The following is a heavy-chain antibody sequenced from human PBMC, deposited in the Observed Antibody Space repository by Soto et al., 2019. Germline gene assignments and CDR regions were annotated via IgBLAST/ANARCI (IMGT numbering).Heavy chain of an antibody. D-gene: IGHD3-22*01. Sequence: LRLSCAASGFTFSSYDMHWVRQATGKGLEWVSAIGTAGGTYYPGSVKGRFTISRENAKNSLYLQMNSLRAGDTAVYYCARAVHYDSSGYYYYYGMDVWGQGTTVTVSS. CDR3: ARAVHYDSSGYYYYYGMDV. CDR2: IGTAGGT. CDR1: GFTFSSYD. V-gene: IGHV3-13*01. J-gene: IGHJ6*02.